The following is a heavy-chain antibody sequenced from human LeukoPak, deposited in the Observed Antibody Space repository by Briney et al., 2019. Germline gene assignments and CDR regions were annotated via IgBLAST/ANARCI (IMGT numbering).Heavy chain of an antibody. CDR1: GGSIISSSNY. D-gene: IGHD3-22*01. CDR3: ARDDSSGYYHTTFVY. CDR2: IYYSGST. V-gene: IGHV4-39*07. J-gene: IGHJ4*02. Sequence: SETLSLTCTVSGGSIISSSNYWGWIRQPPGKGLEWIGSIYYSGSTYYNPSLKSRVTISGDTSKNQFSLKLSSVTAADTAMYYCARDDSSGYYHTTFVYWGQGTLVTVSS.